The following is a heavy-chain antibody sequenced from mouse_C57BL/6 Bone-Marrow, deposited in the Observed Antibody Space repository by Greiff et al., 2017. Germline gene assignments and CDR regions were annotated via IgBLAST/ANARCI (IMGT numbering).Heavy chain of an antibody. Sequence: VQLQQSGTVLARPGASVKMSCKTSGYTFTSYWMHWVKQRPGQGLEWIGAIYPGNSDTSYNQKFKGKAKLTAVTSASTAYMELSSLTNEDSAVYYCTSPPPIYYDYDAFAYWGQGTLVTVSA. CDR1: GYTFTSYW. CDR3: TSPPPIYYDYDAFAY. V-gene: IGHV1-5*01. D-gene: IGHD2-4*01. CDR2: IYPGNSDT. J-gene: IGHJ3*01.